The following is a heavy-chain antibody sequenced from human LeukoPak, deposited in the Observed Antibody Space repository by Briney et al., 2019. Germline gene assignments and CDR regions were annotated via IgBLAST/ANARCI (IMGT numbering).Heavy chain of an antibody. Sequence: PGGSLRLSCAASGFTFNSYSMNWVRQAPGKGLEWVSFISSSRSHIYYADSVKGRFTISRDNAKNSLYLQTNSLRAEDTAVYYCARSPGLYSGTDNWGQGTLVTVSS. CDR1: GFTFNSYS. CDR2: ISSSRSHI. D-gene: IGHD5-12*01. J-gene: IGHJ4*02. CDR3: ARSPGLYSGTDN. V-gene: IGHV3-21*01.